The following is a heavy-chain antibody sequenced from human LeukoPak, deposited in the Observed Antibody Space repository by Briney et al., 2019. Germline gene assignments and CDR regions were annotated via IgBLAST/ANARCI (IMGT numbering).Heavy chain of an antibody. D-gene: IGHD4-17*01. CDR1: GGTFSSYA. Sequence: GASVKLSCKTSGGTFSSYAISWVRHAPGQGLEWMGRIIPVFGIANYAQKFQGRVTITADKFTSTAYMELGSLRSEDTAVYYCARLDHYAGYWGQGTLVTVSS. CDR2: IIPVFGIA. J-gene: IGHJ4*02. CDR3: ARLDHYAGY. V-gene: IGHV1-69*04.